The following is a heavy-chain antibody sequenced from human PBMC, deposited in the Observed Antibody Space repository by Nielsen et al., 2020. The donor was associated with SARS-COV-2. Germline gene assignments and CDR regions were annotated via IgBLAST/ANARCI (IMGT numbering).Heavy chain of an antibody. CDR1: GFTFSSYA. J-gene: IGHJ5*02. V-gene: IGHV3-23*01. CDR2: ISGSGGST. D-gene: IGHD4-17*01. CDR3: AGETTIRFDP. Sequence: GESLKISCAASGFTFSSYAMSWVRQAPGKGLEWVSAISGSGGSTYYADSVKGRFTISRDNSKNTLYLQMNSPRAEDTAVYYCAGETTIRFDPWGQGTLVTVSS.